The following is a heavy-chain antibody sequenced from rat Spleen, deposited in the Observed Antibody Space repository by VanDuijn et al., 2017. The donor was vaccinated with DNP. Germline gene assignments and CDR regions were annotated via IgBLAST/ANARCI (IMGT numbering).Heavy chain of an antibody. CDR3: ARHEDTRGGLFDY. J-gene: IGHJ2*01. D-gene: IGHD1-7*01. V-gene: IGHV5-31*01. CDR1: GFTFNNYW. Sequence: EVQLVESGGDLVQPGRSLKLSCVDSGFTFNNYWMTWIRQVPGKGLEWVAIISHSYGTTYYPDSVNGRFTISRDNAKSTLYLQMDSLRSEDTATYYCARHEDTRGGLFDYWGQGVMVTVSS. CDR2: ISHSYGTT.